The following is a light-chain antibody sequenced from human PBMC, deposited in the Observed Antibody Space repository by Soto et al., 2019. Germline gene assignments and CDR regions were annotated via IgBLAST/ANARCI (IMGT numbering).Light chain of an antibody. CDR2: DVN. V-gene: IGLV2-14*03. Sequence: QSVLTQPASVSGSPGQSITISCTGTSSDIGAYNYVSWYQQHPGKAPKLMIYDVNIRPSGVSNRFSGSKSGNTASLTISGLQAEDEADYYCCSYAGSSTPLVFGGGTKLTVL. J-gene: IGLJ2*01. CDR1: SSDIGAYNY. CDR3: CSYAGSSTPLV.